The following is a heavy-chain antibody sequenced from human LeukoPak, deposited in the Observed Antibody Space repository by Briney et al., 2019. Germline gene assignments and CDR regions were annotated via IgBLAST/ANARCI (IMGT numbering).Heavy chain of an antibody. CDR2: ISGSGGST. V-gene: IGHV3-23*01. CDR3: AKVATAMDY. J-gene: IGHJ4*02. D-gene: IGHD2-15*01. Sequence: GGSLRLFCAVSGFTYSSYALSWVRQAPGKGLEWVSAISGSGGSTYYADSVKGRFTISRDNSKNTLYLQMNSLRAEDTAVYYWAKVATAMDYWGQGTLVTVSS. CDR1: GFTYSSYA.